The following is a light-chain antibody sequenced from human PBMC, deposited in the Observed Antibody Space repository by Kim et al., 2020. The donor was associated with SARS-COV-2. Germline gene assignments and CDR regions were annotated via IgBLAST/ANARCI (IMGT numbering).Light chain of an antibody. Sequence: LSPGERATLSCRASQSVGNSLAWFQQKPGQAPRLLIFETSNRATGIPARFSGSGSATAFTLTISSLEPEDFAVYYCQQRYNWPLTFGGGTKVDIK. CDR2: ETS. CDR1: QSVGNS. J-gene: IGKJ4*01. CDR3: QQRYNWPLT. V-gene: IGKV3-11*01.